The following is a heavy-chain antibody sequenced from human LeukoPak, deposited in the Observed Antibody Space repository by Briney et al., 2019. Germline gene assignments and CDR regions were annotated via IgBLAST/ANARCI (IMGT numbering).Heavy chain of an antibody. J-gene: IGHJ6*03. Sequence: ASVKVSCKASGYTFTSYDINWVRQATGQGLEWMGWMNPNSGNTGYAQKFQGRVTMTRNTSISTAYMELSSLRSEDTAVYYCARGRWGSHSGYLYYYYYYYMDVWGKGTTVTVSS. CDR3: ARGRWGSHSGYLYYYYYYYMDV. V-gene: IGHV1-8*01. CDR2: MNPNSGNT. CDR1: GYTFTSYD. D-gene: IGHD5-12*01.